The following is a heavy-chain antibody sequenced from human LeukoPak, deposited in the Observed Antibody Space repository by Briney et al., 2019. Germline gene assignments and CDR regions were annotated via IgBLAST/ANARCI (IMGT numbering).Heavy chain of an antibody. J-gene: IGHJ6*02. D-gene: IGHD3-3*01. CDR3: AKIPSSTNYDFWSGYRSDYYYYYGMDV. Sequence: PGGSLRLSCAASGFTFSSYSMNWVRQAPGKGLEWVSSISSSSSYIYYADSVKGRFTISRDNAKNSLYLQMNSLRAEDTAVYYCAKIPSSTNYDFWSGYRSDYYYYYGMDVWGQGTTVTVSS. CDR1: GFTFSSYS. V-gene: IGHV3-21*01. CDR2: ISSSSSYI.